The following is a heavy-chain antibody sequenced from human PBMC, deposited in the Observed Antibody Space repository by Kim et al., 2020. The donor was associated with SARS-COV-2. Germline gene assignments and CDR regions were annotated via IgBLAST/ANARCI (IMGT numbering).Heavy chain of an antibody. Sequence: SETLSLRCTVSGVSINNGDYYWTWVRQAPGKGLEWIGNMYYTASMHYNPSLTRRVAISADTIKNQFPLTLTSVTAADTAIYYSGGPAIGYESKFDYWGQG. J-gene: IGHJ4*02. D-gene: IGHD5-18*01. V-gene: IGHV4-30-4*01. CDR1: GVSINNGDYY. CDR2: MYYTASM. CDR3: GGPAIGYESKFDY.